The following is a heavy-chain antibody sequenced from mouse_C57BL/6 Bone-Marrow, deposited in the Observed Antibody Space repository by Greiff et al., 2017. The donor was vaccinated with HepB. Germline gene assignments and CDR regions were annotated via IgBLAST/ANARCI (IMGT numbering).Heavy chain of an antibody. CDR2: IYPRSGNT. D-gene: IGHD1-1*01. Sequence: VQLQQSGAELARPGASVKLSCKASGYTFTSYGISWVKQRTGQGLEWIGEIYPRSGNTYYNEKFKGKATLTADKSSSTAYMELRSLTSEDSAVYFCARLGSSYWYFDVWGTGTTVTVSS. V-gene: IGHV1-81*01. CDR3: ARLGSSYWYFDV. J-gene: IGHJ1*03. CDR1: GYTFTSYG.